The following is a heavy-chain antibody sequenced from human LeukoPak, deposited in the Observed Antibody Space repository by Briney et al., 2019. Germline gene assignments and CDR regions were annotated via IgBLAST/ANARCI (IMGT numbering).Heavy chain of an antibody. CDR3: ARVPVRVQGVIIPYFDY. V-gene: IGHV1-2*02. CDR1: GYTFTGYY. J-gene: IGHJ4*02. CDR2: INPNSGGT. Sequence: ASVKVSCKASGYTFTGYYMHWVRQAPGQGLEWMGWINPNSGGTNYAQKFQGRVTMTRHTSISTAYMELSRLRSDDTAVYYCARVPVRVQGVIIPYFDYWGQGTLVTVSS. D-gene: IGHD3-10*01.